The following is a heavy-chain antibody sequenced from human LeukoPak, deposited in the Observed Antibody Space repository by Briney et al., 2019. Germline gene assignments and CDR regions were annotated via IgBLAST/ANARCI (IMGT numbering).Heavy chain of an antibody. D-gene: IGHD3-16*01. CDR2: ISPSNGNT. CDR3: VREASGGDFDY. Sequence: ASVKVSCKASGYTFSTYHMNWVRQAPGQGLEWMGTISPSNGNTNYAQSFRGRVTMTRDTSTSTVYMELTSLTSEDTAVYYCVREASGGDFDYWGQGTQVTVSS. J-gene: IGHJ4*02. CDR1: GYTFSTYH. V-gene: IGHV1-46*01.